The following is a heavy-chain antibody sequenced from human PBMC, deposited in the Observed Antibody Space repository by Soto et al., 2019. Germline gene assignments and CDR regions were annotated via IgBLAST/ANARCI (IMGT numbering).Heavy chain of an antibody. Sequence: SETLSLTCTVSGGSISSISYYWGWIRQPPGKGLEWIGSIYYSGSTYYNPSLKSRVTISVDTSKNQFSLKLSSVTAADTAVYYCARLYYDFWSGYPRVYGMDVWGQGTTVTV. CDR1: GGSISSISYY. V-gene: IGHV4-39*01. J-gene: IGHJ6*02. CDR3: ARLYYDFWSGYPRVYGMDV. CDR2: IYYSGST. D-gene: IGHD3-3*01.